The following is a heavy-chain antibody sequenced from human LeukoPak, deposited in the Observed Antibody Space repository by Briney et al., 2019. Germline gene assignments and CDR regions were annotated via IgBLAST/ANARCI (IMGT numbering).Heavy chain of an antibody. CDR1: GGSISSGGYY. Sequence: SQTLSLTCTVSGGSISSGGYYWSWIRQHPGKGLEWIGYIYYSGSTYYNPSLKSRVTISVDTSKNQFSLKLSSVTAADTAVYYCARGGDSGSYYGAGAFDIWGQGTMVTVSS. D-gene: IGHD1-26*01. CDR3: ARGGDSGSYYGAGAFDI. V-gene: IGHV4-31*03. J-gene: IGHJ3*02. CDR2: IYYSGST.